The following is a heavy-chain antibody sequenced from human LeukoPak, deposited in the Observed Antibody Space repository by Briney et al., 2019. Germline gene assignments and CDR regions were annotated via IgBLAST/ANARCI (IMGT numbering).Heavy chain of an antibody. V-gene: IGHV4-34*01. CDR1: GGSFSGCY. CDR3: ARRAIPTNWAYYFDY. Sequence: PSETLSLTCAVYGGSFSGCYWSWIRQPPGKGLEWIGEINHSGSTNYNPSLKSRVTISVDTSKNQFSLKLSSVTAADTAVYYCARRAIPTNWAYYFDYWGQGTLVTVSS. D-gene: IGHD7-27*01. CDR2: INHSGST. J-gene: IGHJ4*02.